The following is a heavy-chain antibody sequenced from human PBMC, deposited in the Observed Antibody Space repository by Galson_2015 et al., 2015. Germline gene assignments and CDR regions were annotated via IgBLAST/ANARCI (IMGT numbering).Heavy chain of an antibody. CDR3: ARDGDCSGGSCYGAEYFQH. V-gene: IGHV1-3*01. D-gene: IGHD2-15*01. CDR2: INAGNGNT. Sequence: SVKVSCKASGYTFTSYAMHWVRQAPGQRLEWMGWINAGNGNTKYSQKFQGRVTITRDTSASTAYMELSSLRSEDTAVYYCARDGDCSGGSCYGAEYFQHWGQGTLVTVSS. CDR1: GYTFTSYA. J-gene: IGHJ1*01.